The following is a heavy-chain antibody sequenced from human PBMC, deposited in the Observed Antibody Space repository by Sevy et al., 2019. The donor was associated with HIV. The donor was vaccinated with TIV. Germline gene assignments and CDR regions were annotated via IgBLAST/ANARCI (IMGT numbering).Heavy chain of an antibody. CDR1: GFIFSNAW. Sequence: GGSLRLSCAASGFIFSNAWMSWVRQAPGKGLEWVGRIKTKADGGTTDYTAPVKGRFTISRDDSKNTLSLQMNSLKTDDTAVYYCTTDRYCSKGVCRGQQFDYWGQGTLVTVSS. V-gene: IGHV3-15*01. CDR3: TTDRYCSKGVCRGQQFDY. CDR2: IKTKADGGTT. D-gene: IGHD2-8*01. J-gene: IGHJ4*02.